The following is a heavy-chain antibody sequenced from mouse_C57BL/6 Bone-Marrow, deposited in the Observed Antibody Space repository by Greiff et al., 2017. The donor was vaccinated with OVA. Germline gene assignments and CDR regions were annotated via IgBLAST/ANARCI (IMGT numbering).Heavy chain of an antibody. CDR2: IDPSDSYT. V-gene: IGHV1-50*01. CDR1: GYTFTSYW. D-gene: IGHD4-1*01. CDR3: ARAGIAY. J-gene: IGHJ3*01. Sequence: QVQLKESGAELVKPGASVKLSCKASGYTFTSYWMQWVKQRPGQGLEWIGEIDPSDSYTNYYQKFKGKATLTVDTSSSTAYMQLSSLTSEDSAVYYCARAGIAYWGQGTLVTVSA.